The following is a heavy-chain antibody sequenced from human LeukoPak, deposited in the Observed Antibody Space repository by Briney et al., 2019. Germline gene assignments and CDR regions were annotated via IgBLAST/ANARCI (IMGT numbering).Heavy chain of an antibody. CDR1: GGSISSGGYY. CDR2: IYYSGST. CDR3: AREETGTTEYNWFDP. V-gene: IGHV4-31*03. J-gene: IGHJ5*02. Sequence: SETLSLTCTVSGGSISSGGYYRSWIRQHPGKGLEWIGYIYYSGSTYYNPSLKSRVTISVDTSKNQFSLKLSSVTAADTAIYYCAREETGTTEYNWFDPWGQGTLVTVPS. D-gene: IGHD1-1*01.